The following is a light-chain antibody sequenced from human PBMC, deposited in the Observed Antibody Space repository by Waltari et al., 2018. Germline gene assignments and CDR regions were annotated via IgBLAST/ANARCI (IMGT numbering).Light chain of an antibody. CDR3: QQYGSSQWT. Sequence: IVLTQSPGTLSLSPGDRATLSCRASQSVSSSYLAWYQQKPGQAPRLLIYGASSRATGIPDRFSGSGSGTDFTLTISRLEPEDFAVYYCQQYGSSQWTFGQGTKVEIK. CDR2: GAS. CDR1: QSVSSSY. J-gene: IGKJ1*01. V-gene: IGKV3-20*01.